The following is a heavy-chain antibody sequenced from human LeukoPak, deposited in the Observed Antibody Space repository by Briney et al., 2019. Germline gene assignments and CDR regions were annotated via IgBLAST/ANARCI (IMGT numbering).Heavy chain of an antibody. D-gene: IGHD2-15*01. CDR3: ARRYCSGGTCYFDY. J-gene: IGHJ4*02. Sequence: GGSVRLSCAASGFSFSSYWMSWVRQAPGKGLEWVASIKQDGGEKFYVDSVKGRFTISKDNAKNSLYLQMNSLRAEDTAVYYCARRYCSGGTCYFDYWGQGTLVTVSS. V-gene: IGHV3-7*01. CDR1: GFSFSSYW. CDR2: IKQDGGEK.